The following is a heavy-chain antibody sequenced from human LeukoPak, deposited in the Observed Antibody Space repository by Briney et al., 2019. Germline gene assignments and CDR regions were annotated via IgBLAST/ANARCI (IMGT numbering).Heavy chain of an antibody. CDR1: GFNFNNYG. D-gene: IGHD2-21*02. CDR3: ARGGEKVTGRPEYFQH. V-gene: IGHV3-21*04. Sequence: GGSLRLSCAASGFNFNNYGMNWVRQAPGKGLEWVSSVSSGSTSIYYADSVRGRFTISRDNAKNSLYLQMNSLRAEDTAVYYCARGGEKVTGRPEYFQHWGQGTLVTVSS. CDR2: VSSGSTSI. J-gene: IGHJ1*01.